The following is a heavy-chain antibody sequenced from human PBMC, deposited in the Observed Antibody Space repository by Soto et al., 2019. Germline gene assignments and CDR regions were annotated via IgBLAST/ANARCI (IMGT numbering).Heavy chain of an antibody. CDR3: ARGLGTTGYYYGLDF. CDR2: IYSGGST. Sequence: EVQLVESGGGLVQPGGSLRLSCAASGFTVNNNYMSWVRQDPGKGLEWVSIIYSGGSTYYADSVKGRFSTSRDISKNMLLLQMNSLRAEDTAVYYCARGLGTTGYYYGLDFWGQGTLVTVSS. V-gene: IGHV3-66*01. J-gene: IGHJ4*02. CDR1: GFTVNNNY. D-gene: IGHD3-22*01.